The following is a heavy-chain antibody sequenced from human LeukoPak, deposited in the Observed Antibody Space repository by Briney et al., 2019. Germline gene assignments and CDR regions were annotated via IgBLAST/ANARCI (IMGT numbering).Heavy chain of an antibody. V-gene: IGHV3-15*01. CDR2: IKSKVDGGTT. CDR1: GFTFRDPW. Sequence: GGSLRLSCVGSGFTFRDPWMSWVRQAPGKGLEWVGRIKSKVDGGTTDYAAPVKGRFSISRDDSKNMLYLQMNSLKTEDTAVYYCTTERNWELNYWGQGTLVTVSS. CDR3: TTERNWELNY. D-gene: IGHD7-27*01. J-gene: IGHJ4*02.